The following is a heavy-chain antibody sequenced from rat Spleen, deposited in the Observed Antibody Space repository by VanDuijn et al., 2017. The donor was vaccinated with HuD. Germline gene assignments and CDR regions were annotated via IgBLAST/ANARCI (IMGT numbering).Heavy chain of an antibody. CDR2: ISSGGSGT. V-gene: IGHV5-22*01. Sequence: EVQLVESGGGLVQPGRSLKLSCAASGFTFSDYYMAWVRQAPKKGLEWVASISSGGSGTYYPDSVKGRFTISRDNAKSTLYLQMDSLISEDTASYYCARQSLGTSAEYWGQGVMVTVSS. D-gene: IGHD1-12*02. J-gene: IGHJ2*01. CDR1: GFTFSDYY. CDR3: ARQSLGTSAEY.